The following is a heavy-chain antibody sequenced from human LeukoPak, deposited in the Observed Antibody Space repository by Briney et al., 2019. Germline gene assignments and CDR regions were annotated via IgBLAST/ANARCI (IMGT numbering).Heavy chain of an antibody. CDR3: ARDGEIAMAGINYYGMDV. D-gene: IGHD6-19*01. CDR2: IWYDGSNK. Sequence: PGRSLRLSCAASGFTFSSYGMHWVRQAPGKGLEWVAVIWYDGSNKYYADSVKGRFTISRDNSKNTLYLQMNSLRAEDTAVYYCARDGEIAMAGINYYGMDVWGQGTTVTVSS. J-gene: IGHJ6*02. V-gene: IGHV3-33*01. CDR1: GFTFSSYG.